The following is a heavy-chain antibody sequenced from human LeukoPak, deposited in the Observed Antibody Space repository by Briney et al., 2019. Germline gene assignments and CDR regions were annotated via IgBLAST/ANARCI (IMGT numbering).Heavy chain of an antibody. D-gene: IGHD2-2*01. Sequence: GGSLRLSCAASGFTFSSYTINWVRQAPGRGLEWVSYISSSGSTTYYADSVKGRFTISRDNAKNSLYLQMNSLRAEDTAVYYCAMRGDILVIPATYMFDYWGRGTLVTVSS. CDR3: AMRGDILVIPATYMFDY. CDR1: GFTFSSYT. V-gene: IGHV3-48*01. CDR2: ISSSGSTT. J-gene: IGHJ4*02.